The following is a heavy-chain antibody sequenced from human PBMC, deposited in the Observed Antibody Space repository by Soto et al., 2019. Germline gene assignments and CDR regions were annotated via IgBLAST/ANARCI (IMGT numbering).Heavy chain of an antibody. J-gene: IGHJ4*02. Sequence: PSETLSLTCSVSTGSLSGFYWTWLRPPPGKILEWIGYIHYSGRTDYNPSLTSRATMSVDTSKNQFSLNLKSITAADTAVYYCVRVGVGIGNHFDSWGRGTRVNVSA. V-gene: IGHV4-59*12. CDR3: VRVGVGIGNHFDS. D-gene: IGHD1-26*01. CDR1: TGSLSGFY. CDR2: IHYSGRT.